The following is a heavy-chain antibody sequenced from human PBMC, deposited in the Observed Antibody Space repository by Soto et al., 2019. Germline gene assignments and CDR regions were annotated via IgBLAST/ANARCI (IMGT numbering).Heavy chain of an antibody. V-gene: IGHV3-53*01. Sequence: PGGSLSLSCAASGFTVSSNYMSWVRQAPGKGLEWVSVIYSGGSTYYADSVKGRFTISRDNSKNTLYLQMNSLRAEDTAVYYCARDRSWYGPYYYYMDVWGKGTTVTVS. CDR2: IYSGGST. D-gene: IGHD6-13*01. CDR1: GFTVSSNY. J-gene: IGHJ6*03. CDR3: ARDRSWYGPYYYYMDV.